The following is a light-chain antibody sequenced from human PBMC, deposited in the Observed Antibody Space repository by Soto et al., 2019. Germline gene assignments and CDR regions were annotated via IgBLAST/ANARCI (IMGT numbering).Light chain of an antibody. CDR1: QTISSW. J-gene: IGKJ1*01. CDR3: QQYTNTNNPWM. CDR2: DAS. Sequence: DIQITQPPSTLSGSVGDRVTITCRAIQTISSWLAWYQQKPGKAPKLLVYDASTLQSGVASRFSGSGSGTEFTLIISGLQPDDSATYYCQQYTNTNNPWMFGQGTKVDIK. V-gene: IGKV1-5*01.